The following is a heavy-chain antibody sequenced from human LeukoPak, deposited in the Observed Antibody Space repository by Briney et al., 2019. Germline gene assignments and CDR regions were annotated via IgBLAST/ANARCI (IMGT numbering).Heavy chain of an antibody. D-gene: IGHD3-10*01. V-gene: IGHV3-7*01. CDR1: GFTFSQYW. CDR3: ARSGRGVDSFYFYMRV. Sequence: PGGSLRLSCAASGFTFSQYWMSWVRQAPGKGLEWVANIKHDGSEKQDGSEENYVYTVKGQFTNYRDNAKNSLYLQMNSLRDEDTAVYYCARSGRGVDSFYFYMRVWGKGTTVTVSS. J-gene: IGHJ6*03. CDR2: IKHDGSEKQDGSEE.